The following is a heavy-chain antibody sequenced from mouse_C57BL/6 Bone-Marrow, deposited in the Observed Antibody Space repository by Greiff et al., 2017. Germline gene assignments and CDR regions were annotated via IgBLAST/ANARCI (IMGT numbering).Heavy chain of an antibody. CDR2: IYPGDGNT. D-gene: IGHD2-1*01. J-gene: IGHJ2*01. CDR3: EGIYYGIDY. Sequence: QVQLKQPGPELVKPGASVKISCKASGYAFSSSWMNWVKQRPGKGLEWIGRIYPGDGNTNYNGKFKGKATLTADKASSTAYMQLSSLTSEDSGVYFCEGIYYGIDYWGTGTTLTVS. CDR1: GYAFSSSW. V-gene: IGHV1-82*01.